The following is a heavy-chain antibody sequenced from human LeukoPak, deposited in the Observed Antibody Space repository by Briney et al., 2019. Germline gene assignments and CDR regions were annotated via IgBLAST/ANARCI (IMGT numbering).Heavy chain of an antibody. D-gene: IGHD4-11*01. CDR1: GYSISSGYY. V-gene: IGHV4-38-2*01. CDR2: TYHSGST. Sequence: SETLSLTGAVPGYSISSGYYWGWIREPPGKGLEWIGSTYHSGSTYYNPSLKSRVTISVDTSKNQFSLKLSSVTAADTAVYYCARHLPVRNDYGDYWGQGTLVTVSS. CDR3: ARHLPVRNDYGDY. J-gene: IGHJ4*02.